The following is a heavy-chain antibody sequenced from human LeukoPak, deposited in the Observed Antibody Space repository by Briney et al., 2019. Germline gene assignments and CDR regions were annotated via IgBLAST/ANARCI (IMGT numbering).Heavy chain of an antibody. CDR3: AKDHPQSGRTPTTTGYFAD. CDR1: GFTFNINA. D-gene: IGHD4-17*01. J-gene: IGHJ4*02. Sequence: GGSLRLSCAASGFTFNINAMYWVRQAPGRGLEWVSGISGSGGSTYFADSVKGRFDISRDNSKNIVYLQMNSLRAEDTAIYYCAKDHPQSGRTPTTTGYFADWGQGTVVTVSS. CDR2: ISGSGGST. V-gene: IGHV3-23*01.